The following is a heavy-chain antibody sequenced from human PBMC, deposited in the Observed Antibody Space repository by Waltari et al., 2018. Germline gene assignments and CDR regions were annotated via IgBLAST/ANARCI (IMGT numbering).Heavy chain of an antibody. CDR2: INPNSGGT. Sequence: QVQLVQSGAEVKKPGASVKVSCKASGYTFTGYYMHWVRQAPGQGLEWMGRINPNSGGTNYAQKFQGRVTMTRDTSISTAYMELSRLRSDDTAVYYCASLTMVRGVPVAFDIWGQGTMVTVSS. CDR1: GYTFTGYY. V-gene: IGHV1-2*06. CDR3: ASLTMVRGVPVAFDI. J-gene: IGHJ3*02. D-gene: IGHD3-10*01.